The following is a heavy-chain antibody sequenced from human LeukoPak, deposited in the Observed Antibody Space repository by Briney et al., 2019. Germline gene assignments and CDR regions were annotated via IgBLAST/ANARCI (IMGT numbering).Heavy chain of an antibody. CDR1: GFSFSIAW. V-gene: IGHV3-15*01. CDR2: IKSRTDGGTT. CDR3: TTAPAAVDY. Sequence: GGSLRVSCAASGFSFSIAWMNWVRQAPGKGLEWVGRIKSRTDGGTTDYAAPVKGRFTISRDDSKTTLDLQMNSLKTDDTAVYYCTTAPAAVDYWGQGTLVTVSS. J-gene: IGHJ4*02. D-gene: IGHD6-25*01.